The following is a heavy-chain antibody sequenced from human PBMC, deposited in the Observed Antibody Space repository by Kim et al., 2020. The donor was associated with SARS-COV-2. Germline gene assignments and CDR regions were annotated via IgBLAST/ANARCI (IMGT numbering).Heavy chain of an antibody. V-gene: IGHV4-59*13. CDR2: IYYSGST. Sequence: SETLSLTCTVSGGSISSYYWSWIRQPPGKGLEWIGYIYYSGSTNYNPSLKSRVTISVDTSKNQFSLKLSSVTAADTAVYYCARTPSHDYGDYVGFDPWGQGTLVTVSS. D-gene: IGHD4-17*01. J-gene: IGHJ5*02. CDR3: ARTPSHDYGDYVGFDP. CDR1: GGSISSYY.